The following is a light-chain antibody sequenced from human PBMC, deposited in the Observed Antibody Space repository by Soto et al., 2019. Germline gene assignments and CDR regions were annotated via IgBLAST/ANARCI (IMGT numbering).Light chain of an antibody. Sequence: QSVLTQPPSVSEAPRQRVTISCSGSSSNIGNNAVNWYQQLPGKAPKLLIYYDDLLPSGVSDRFSGSKSGTSASLAISGLQSEDEADYYCAAWDDSLRVFGGETKLTVL. CDR3: AAWDDSLRV. J-gene: IGLJ3*02. CDR1: SSNIGNNA. CDR2: YDD. V-gene: IGLV1-36*01.